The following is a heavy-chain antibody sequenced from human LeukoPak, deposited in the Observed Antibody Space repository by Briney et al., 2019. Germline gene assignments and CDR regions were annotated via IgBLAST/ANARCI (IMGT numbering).Heavy chain of an antibody. CDR2: INHSGST. J-gene: IGHJ5*02. CDR1: GGSFSGYY. CDR3: ARVDDFWTGNGWFDP. Sequence: SETLSLTCAVYGGSFSGYYWTWIRQPPGKGLEWIGEINHSGSTYYNPSLKSRVTISVDTSKNQFSLKLGSVTAADTAVYYCARVDDFWTGNGWFDPWGQGTLVTVSS. V-gene: IGHV4-34*01. D-gene: IGHD3/OR15-3a*01.